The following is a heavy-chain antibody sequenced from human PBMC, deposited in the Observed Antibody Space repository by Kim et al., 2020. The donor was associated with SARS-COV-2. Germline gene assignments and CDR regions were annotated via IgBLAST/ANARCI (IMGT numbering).Heavy chain of an antibody. CDR2: ISYEGSIK. D-gene: IGHD1-26*01. CDR3: AKVPTIFHIQIVGAPFD. V-gene: IGHV3-30*18. Sequence: GGSLRLSCVASGFTFTNFGMHWVRQAPGKGLEWVAFISYEGSIKYYADSVKGRFTISRDHSKYTLYLQMNSLRAEDTAIYYCAKVPTIFHIQIVGAPFD. CDR1: GFTFTNFG. J-gene: IGHJ4*01.